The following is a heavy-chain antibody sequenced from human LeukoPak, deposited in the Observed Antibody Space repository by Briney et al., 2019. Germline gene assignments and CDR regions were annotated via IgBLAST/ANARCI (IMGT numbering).Heavy chain of an antibody. CDR1: QHTFSSYT. CDR3: ARMRDPGPFDM. V-gene: IGHV1-69*02. J-gene: IGHJ3*02. CDR2: IFPIVGIA. Sequence: SVWVSRTISQHTFSSYTISWARQAHGQGPEWMGRIFPIVGIANYAQKFQGIGTITANKSKSTAYMELSSVRSEDTAVFYCARMRDPGPFDMGGQGTMVSVS.